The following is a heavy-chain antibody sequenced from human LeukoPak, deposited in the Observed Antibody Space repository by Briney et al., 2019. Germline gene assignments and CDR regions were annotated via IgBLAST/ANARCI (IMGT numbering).Heavy chain of an antibody. J-gene: IGHJ5*02. Sequence: GASVKVSCKASGYTFTSYDINWVRQATGQGLEWMGWMNPNSGNTGYAQKFQGRVTITRNTSISTAYMELSSLRSEDTAVYYCAREHSSWMLDWFDPWGQGTLVTVSS. CDR2: MNPNSGNT. CDR3: AREHSSWMLDWFDP. D-gene: IGHD6-13*01. CDR1: GYTFTSYD. V-gene: IGHV1-8*03.